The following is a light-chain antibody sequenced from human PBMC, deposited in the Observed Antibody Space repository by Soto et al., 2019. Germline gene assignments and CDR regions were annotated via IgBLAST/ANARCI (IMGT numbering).Light chain of an antibody. CDR2: DVS. J-gene: IGLJ2*01. V-gene: IGLV2-14*03. CDR3: SSYTSNSSQNVV. CDR1: SSDVGGYNY. Sequence: QSALTQPASVSGSPGQPITIPCTGTSSDVGGYNYVSWYQQHPGKAPKLMIYDVSHRPSGVSSRFSGSKSGNTASLTISGLQAEDEADYHCSSYTSNSSQNVVFGGGTKLTVL.